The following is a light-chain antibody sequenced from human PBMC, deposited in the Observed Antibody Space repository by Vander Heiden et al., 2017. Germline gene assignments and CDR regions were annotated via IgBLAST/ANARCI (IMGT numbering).Light chain of an antibody. CDR1: QSLLHTNGQNY. J-gene: IGKJ1*01. V-gene: IGKV2-28*01. Sequence: DIVMTQSPLSLTVTPGEPASISCRSSQSLLHTNGQNYVDWYLQKPGQSPQLLIYLGSNRASGVPDRFSGSGSGTDFTLKISRVEAEDVGIYYCLQALGVWTSGQGTKVEIK. CDR2: LGS. CDR3: LQALGVWT.